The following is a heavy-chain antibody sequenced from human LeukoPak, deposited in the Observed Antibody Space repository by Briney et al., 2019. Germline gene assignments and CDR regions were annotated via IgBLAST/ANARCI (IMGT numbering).Heavy chain of an antibody. V-gene: IGHV3-64*02. CDR1: GFTFSGYT. D-gene: IGHD3-3*01. CDR2: IIRDGGST. CDR3: ARITMGATTANFYYSFLDA. J-gene: IGHJ6*03. Sequence: GWSLRLSCAASGFTFSGYTLHGVRQAPGKGVEDVSAIIRDGGSTHYADSVKGRFTVSRDNSKTTLYLQMDSLRAEDMAVYYCARITMGATTANFYYSFLDAWGKGTTVTVSS.